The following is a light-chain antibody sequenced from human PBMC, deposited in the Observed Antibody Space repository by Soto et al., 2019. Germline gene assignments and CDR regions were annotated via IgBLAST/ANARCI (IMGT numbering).Light chain of an antibody. Sequence: EIVLTQSPGTLSLSPGERATLSCRASQSVSSSYLAWYQHKPGQAPRLLIYGASSRATGIPDRFSGSGSGTDFTLTISRLVPEDFAVYYCQQYGSSSLTFGQGTKVDVK. V-gene: IGKV3-20*01. J-gene: IGKJ1*01. CDR2: GAS. CDR1: QSVSSSY. CDR3: QQYGSSSLT.